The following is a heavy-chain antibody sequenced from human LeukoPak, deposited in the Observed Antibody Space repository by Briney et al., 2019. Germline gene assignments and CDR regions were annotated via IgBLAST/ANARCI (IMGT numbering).Heavy chain of an antibody. V-gene: IGHV3-49*04. Sequence: QPGRSLRLSCTASGFTFGDYAMSWVRQAPGKGLEWVGFIRSKAYGGTTEYAASVKGRFTISRDDSKSIAYLQMNSLKTEYTAVYYCTRGRISIASSPDAFDLWGQGTIVAVSS. CDR2: IRSKAYGGTT. D-gene: IGHD2-21*01. J-gene: IGHJ3*01. CDR1: GFTFGDYA. CDR3: TRGRISIASSPDAFDL.